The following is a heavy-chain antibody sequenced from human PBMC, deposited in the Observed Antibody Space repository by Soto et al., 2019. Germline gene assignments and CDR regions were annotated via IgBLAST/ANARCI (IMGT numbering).Heavy chain of an antibody. J-gene: IGHJ4*02. CDR1: GFTFSSYG. CDR3: AREGMVRGPFDY. Sequence: QVQLVESGGGVVQPGRSLRLSCAASGFTFSSYGMHWVRQAPGKGLEWVAVIWYDGSNKYYADSVKGRFTISRDNSKNTLYLQMNSLRAEDMAVYYCAREGMVRGPFDYWGQGALVTVSS. CDR2: IWYDGSNK. V-gene: IGHV3-33*01. D-gene: IGHD3-10*01.